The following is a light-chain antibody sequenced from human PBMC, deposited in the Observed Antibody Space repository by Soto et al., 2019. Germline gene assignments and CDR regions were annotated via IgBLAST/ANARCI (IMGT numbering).Light chain of an antibody. CDR3: QQRANWPTLT. V-gene: IGKV3D-20*02. Sequence: EIVLTQSPGTLSLSPGERATLSCRASQSVSSSYLAWYQQKPGQAPRLLIYGASSRATGIPDRFSGSGSGTDFTLTISGLEPEDFVVYYCQQRANWPTLTFGGGTKVDIK. CDR1: QSVSSSY. J-gene: IGKJ4*01. CDR2: GAS.